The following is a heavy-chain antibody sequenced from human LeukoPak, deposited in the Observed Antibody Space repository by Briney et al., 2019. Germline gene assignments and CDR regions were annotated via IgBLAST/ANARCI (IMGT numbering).Heavy chain of an antibody. Sequence: SETLSLTCAVYGGSFSGYYWSWIRQPPGKGLEWIGEINHSGSTNYNPSLKSRVTISVDTSKNQFSLKLSSVTAADTAVYYCARQRPYYGSGSYSHYYYYYYMDVWGKGTTVTISS. CDR2: INHSGST. V-gene: IGHV4-34*01. CDR3: ARQRPYYGSGSYSHYYYYYYMDV. D-gene: IGHD3-10*01. J-gene: IGHJ6*03. CDR1: GGSFSGYY.